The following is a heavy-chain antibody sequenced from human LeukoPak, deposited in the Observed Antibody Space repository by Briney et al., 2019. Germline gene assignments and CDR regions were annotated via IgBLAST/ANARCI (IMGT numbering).Heavy chain of an antibody. D-gene: IGHD3-9*01. CDR3: ARGYKILRYFVPGNYYMDV. CDR2: IYYSGST. CDR1: GGSISSSSYY. V-gene: IGHV4-39*07. Sequence: PSETLSLTCTVSGGSISSSSYYWGWIRQPPGKGLEWIGSIYYSGSTYYNPSLKSRVTISVDTSKNQFSLKLSSVTAADTAVYYCARGYKILRYFVPGNYYMDVWGKGTTVTVSS. J-gene: IGHJ6*03.